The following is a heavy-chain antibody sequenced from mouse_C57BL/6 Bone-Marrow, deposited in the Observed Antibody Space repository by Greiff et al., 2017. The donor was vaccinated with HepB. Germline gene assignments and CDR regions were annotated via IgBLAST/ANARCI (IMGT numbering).Heavy chain of an antibody. CDR3: ARESNSFAY. CDR2: IYPRSGNT. V-gene: IGHV1-81*01. D-gene: IGHD2-5*01. Sequence: QVQLQQSGAELARPGASVKLSCKASGYTFTSYGISWVKQRTGQSLEWIGEIYPRSGNTYYNEKFKGKATLTADKSSSTAYMELRSLTSEDSAVYFCARESNSFAYWGQGTLVTVSA. J-gene: IGHJ3*01. CDR1: GYTFTSYG.